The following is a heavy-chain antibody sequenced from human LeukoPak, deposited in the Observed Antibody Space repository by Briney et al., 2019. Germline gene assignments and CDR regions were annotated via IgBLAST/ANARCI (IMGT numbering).Heavy chain of an antibody. CDR3: ARMALDGGDSLGFDF. Sequence: ASVKVSCKASGYTFTYYFIHWVRQAPGQGLEWMGWIIPNIGDASYAQKFQDRVTMTRDRSINTAYMELSRLTSDDTAVYYCARMALDGGDSLGFDFWGQGTLVTVSS. D-gene: IGHD2-21*02. V-gene: IGHV1-2*02. CDR1: GYTFTYYF. CDR2: IIPNIGDA. J-gene: IGHJ5*01.